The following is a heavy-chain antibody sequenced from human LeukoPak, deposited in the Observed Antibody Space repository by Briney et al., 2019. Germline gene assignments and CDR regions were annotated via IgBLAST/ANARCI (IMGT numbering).Heavy chain of an antibody. Sequence: SETLSLTCTVSGGSISSYYWSWIRQPPGKGLEWIGYIYYSGSTYYNPSLKSRVTISVDTSKNQFSLKLSSVTAADTAVYYCARDLPISDAFDIWGQGTMVTVSS. V-gene: IGHV4-59*12. CDR1: GGSISSYY. J-gene: IGHJ3*02. CDR2: IYYSGST. D-gene: IGHD3-9*01. CDR3: ARDLPISDAFDI.